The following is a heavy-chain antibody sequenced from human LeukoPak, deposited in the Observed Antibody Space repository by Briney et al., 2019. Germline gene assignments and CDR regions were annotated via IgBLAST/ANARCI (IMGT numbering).Heavy chain of an antibody. D-gene: IGHD6-13*01. CDR1: GGSISSYY. CDR3: ARGSSSTWPFDY. Sequence: KTSETLSLTCTVSGGSISSYYWSWIRQPPGKGLEWIGSIYYSGSTNCNPSLQSRVTISLDMSRNQFSLKLISATAADTAVYYCARGSSSTWPFDYWGQGTLVTVSS. CDR2: IYYSGST. J-gene: IGHJ4*02. V-gene: IGHV4-59*01.